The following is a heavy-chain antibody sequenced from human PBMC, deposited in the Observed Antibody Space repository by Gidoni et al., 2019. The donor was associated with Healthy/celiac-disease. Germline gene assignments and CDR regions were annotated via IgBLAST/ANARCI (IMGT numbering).Heavy chain of an antibody. D-gene: IGHD1-26*01. CDR2: IIPIFGTA. V-gene: IGHV1-69*01. CDR3: ARDLIVGATWESAFDI. Sequence: VQVVQSGAEVKKPGAWVKNACEVPGGTFTSYAISCVRQAPGQGLEWMGGIIPIFGTANYAQEFQRRVTITADESTSTAYMELSSLRSGETAVYYCARDLIVGATWESAFDIWGQGTMVTVSS. CDR1: GGTFTSYA. J-gene: IGHJ3*02.